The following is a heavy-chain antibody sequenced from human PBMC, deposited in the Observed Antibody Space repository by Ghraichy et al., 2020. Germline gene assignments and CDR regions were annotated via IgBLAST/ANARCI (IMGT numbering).Heavy chain of an antibody. Sequence: GGSLRLSCAASGFTFSSYSMNWVRQAPGKGLEWVSSISSSSSYIYYADSVKGRFTISRDNAKNSLYLQMNSLRAEDTAVYYCASPVDTAMAGAVGYWGQGTLVTVSS. J-gene: IGHJ4*02. CDR1: GFTFSSYS. D-gene: IGHD5-18*01. V-gene: IGHV3-21*01. CDR2: ISSSSSYI. CDR3: ASPVDTAMAGAVGY.